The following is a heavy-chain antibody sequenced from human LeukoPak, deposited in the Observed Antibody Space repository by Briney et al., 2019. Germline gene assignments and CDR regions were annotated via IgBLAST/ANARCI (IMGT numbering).Heavy chain of an antibody. CDR2: IYPGDSDT. CDR1: GSRFTSYW. D-gene: IGHD3-16*01. CDR3: ARRLTFGGAHDY. Sequence: GASLKISSKGSGSRFTSYWIGWGRRMPGKGVEGRGIIYPGDSDTRYSPSFQGHVTISADKSISTAYLQWSSLKASDTAMYYCARRLTFGGAHDYWGQGTLVTVSS. V-gene: IGHV5-51*01. J-gene: IGHJ4*02.